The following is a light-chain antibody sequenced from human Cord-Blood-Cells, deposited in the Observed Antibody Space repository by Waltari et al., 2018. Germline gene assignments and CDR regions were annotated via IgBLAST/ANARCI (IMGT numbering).Light chain of an antibody. CDR2: DVS. V-gene: IGLV2-11*01. CDR1: SSDVGGYND. Sequence: QSALPQPRSMSGSPGQSVPISCTGTSSDVGGYNDVSWDQQHLGKDPKLMIYDVSKRPSGVPDRFSGAKSGNTASRTIAGLQAEDEADYYCCSEAGSYTFVVGTGPKVTVL. CDR3: CSEAGSYTFV. J-gene: IGLJ1*01.